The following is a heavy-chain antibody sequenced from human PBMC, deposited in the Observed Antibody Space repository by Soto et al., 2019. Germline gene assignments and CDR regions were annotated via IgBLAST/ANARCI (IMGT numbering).Heavy chain of an antibody. D-gene: IGHD2-8*01. CDR3: ARDRGEVLMVYASVILGGNYYYGMDV. CDR1: GYTFTSYG. CDR2: ISAYNGNT. Sequence: EASVKVSCKASGYTFTSYGISWVRQAPGQGLEWMGWISAYNGNTNYAQKLQGRVTMTTDTSTSTAYMELRSLRSDDTAVYYCARDRGEVLMVYASVILGGNYYYGMDVWGQGTTVTVSS. J-gene: IGHJ6*02. V-gene: IGHV1-18*01.